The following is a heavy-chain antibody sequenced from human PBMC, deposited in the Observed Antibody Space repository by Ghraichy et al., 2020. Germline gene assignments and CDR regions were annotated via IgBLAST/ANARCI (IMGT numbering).Heavy chain of an antibody. J-gene: IGHJ6*02. CDR1: GGSFSGYY. CDR3: ARGGFWQWQNYYYYDMDV. CDR2: INHSGST. D-gene: IGHD6-19*01. V-gene: IGHV4-34*01. Sequence: SETLSLTCAVYGGSFSGYYWSWIRQPPGKGLEWIGEINHSGSTNYNPSLKSRVTISVDTSKNQFSLKLSSVTAADTAVYYCARGGFWQWQNYYYYDMDVWGQGTTVTVSS.